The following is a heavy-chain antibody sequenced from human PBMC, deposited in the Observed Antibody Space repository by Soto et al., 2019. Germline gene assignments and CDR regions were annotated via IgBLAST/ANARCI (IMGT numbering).Heavy chain of an antibody. CDR3: TADWAPYDKSCPYPLH. D-gene: IGHD2-2*01. V-gene: IGHV3-15*01. Sequence: EVQLVESGGGLVKPGGSLRLSCAASAFSFNDAWMSWVRQTPGKGLEWVGRIKSQADGETTDYAAPVKGRFTISRDDSKNTPYLQLNSLKTEDTAVYYCTADWAPYDKSCPYPLHWGQGTLVTVSS. J-gene: IGHJ4*02. CDR1: AFSFNDAW. CDR2: IKSQADGETT.